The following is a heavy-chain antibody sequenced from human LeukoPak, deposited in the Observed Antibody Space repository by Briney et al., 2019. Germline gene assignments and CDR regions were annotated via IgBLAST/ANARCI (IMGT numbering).Heavy chain of an antibody. D-gene: IGHD3-10*01. CDR1: GGSFSGYY. V-gene: IGHV4-34*01. CDR3: ARITPHYYGFLVMDY. CDR2: INHSGST. Sequence: SETLSLTCAVYGGSFSGYYWSWIRQPPGKGLEWIGEINHSGSTNYNPSLKSRVTISVDTSKNQFSLKLSSVTAADTAVYYCARITPHYYGFLVMDYWGQGTLVTVSS. J-gene: IGHJ4*02.